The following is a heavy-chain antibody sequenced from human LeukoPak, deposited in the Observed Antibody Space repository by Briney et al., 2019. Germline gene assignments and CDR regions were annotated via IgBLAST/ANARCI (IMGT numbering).Heavy chain of an antibody. V-gene: IGHV1-2*02. Sequence: GASVKVSCKASGYTFTDYYLHWVRQAPGQGLEWLGWINPNSGDTNYAQKFQGRVTMTRDTSITTAYMELSSPKSDDTAVYYCARGIPVTTSPAFDYRGQGTLVTVSS. D-gene: IGHD4-17*01. CDR3: ARGIPVTTSPAFDY. J-gene: IGHJ4*02. CDR1: GYTFTDYY. CDR2: INPNSGDT.